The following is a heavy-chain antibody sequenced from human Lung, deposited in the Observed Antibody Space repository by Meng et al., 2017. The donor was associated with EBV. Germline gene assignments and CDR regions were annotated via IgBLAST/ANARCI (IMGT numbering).Heavy chain of an antibody. CDR1: GFSLSTRGVG. D-gene: IGHD6-6*01. Sequence: QITLKESGPTLVKPTQTLMLTCSFSGFSLSTRGVGVGWFRQPPGKALEWLALIYWDDDKRYNPSLKSRLTITKDTSKNQVVLTVTNMDPVDTATYYCAHLITARPFDYWGQGTLVTVSS. V-gene: IGHV2-5*02. J-gene: IGHJ4*02. CDR2: IYWDDDK. CDR3: AHLITARPFDY.